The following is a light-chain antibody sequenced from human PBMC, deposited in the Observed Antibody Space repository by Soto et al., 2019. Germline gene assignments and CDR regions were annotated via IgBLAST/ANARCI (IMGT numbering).Light chain of an antibody. J-gene: IGLJ1*01. CDR3: SSYTSSSTYV. Sequence: QSALTQPASVSGSPGQSITISCTGTSSDVGGYNYFSWYQQHPGKAPKLMIYDVSNRPSGVSNRFSGSKSGNTASLTISGLQAEDEAEYYCSSYTSSSTYVFGTGPQLTVL. CDR2: DVS. CDR1: SSDVGGYNY. V-gene: IGLV2-14*01.